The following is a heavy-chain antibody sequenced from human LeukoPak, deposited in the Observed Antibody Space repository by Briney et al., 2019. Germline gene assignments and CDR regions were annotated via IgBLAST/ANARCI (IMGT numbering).Heavy chain of an antibody. CDR1: GGSISSYY. V-gene: IGHV4-59*12. J-gene: IGHJ6*04. D-gene: IGHD2-2*01. Sequence: PSETLSLTCTVSGGSISSYYWSWIRQPPGKGLEWIGYIYYSGSTNYNPSLKSRVTISIDTSKNQFSLRLNSVTAADTAVYYCARDPPYCSTTTCPPADVWGKGTTVTVSS. CDR2: IYYSGST. CDR3: ARDPPYCSTTTCPPADV.